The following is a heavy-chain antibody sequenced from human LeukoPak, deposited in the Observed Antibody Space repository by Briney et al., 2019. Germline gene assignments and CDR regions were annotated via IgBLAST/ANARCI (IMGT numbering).Heavy chain of an antibody. CDR2: ISSNGGST. V-gene: IGHV3-64*01. CDR1: GFTFSSYA. Sequence: GGSLRLSCAASGFTFSSYAMHWVRQAPGKGLEYVSAISSNGGSTYYANSVKGRFTISRDNSKNTLYLQMGSLRAEDMAVYYCARDRTASGSYYVRSYAFDIWGQGTMVTVSS. D-gene: IGHD1-26*01. CDR3: ARDRTASGSYYVRSYAFDI. J-gene: IGHJ3*02.